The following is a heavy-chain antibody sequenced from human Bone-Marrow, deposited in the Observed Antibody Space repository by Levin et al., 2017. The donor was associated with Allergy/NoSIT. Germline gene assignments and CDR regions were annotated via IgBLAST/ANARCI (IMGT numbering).Heavy chain of an antibody. CDR2: IYYSGST. CDR3: TRRYMYCSGGSCSVD. Sequence: SETLSLTCTVSGGSVNSDTYYWGWIRQPPGTGLEWIGNIYYSGSTNYNPSLKSRVTISVDTSKNQFSLRLSSVTAADTAVYYCTRRYMYCSGGSCSVDWGQGTLVTVSS. V-gene: IGHV4-61*01. CDR1: GGSVNSDTYY. D-gene: IGHD2-15*01. J-gene: IGHJ4*02.